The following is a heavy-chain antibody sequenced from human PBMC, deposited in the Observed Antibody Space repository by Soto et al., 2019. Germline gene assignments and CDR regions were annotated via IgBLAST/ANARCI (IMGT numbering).Heavy chain of an antibody. CDR1: GLSFRGSA. D-gene: IGHD1-1*01. Sequence: GGSLRLSCVASGLSFRGSAIHWVRQASGKGLEWVAHIRTKPNSYATTYAASVKGRFTISRDDSKNMAFLQMNSLKIEDTAVYYCTRNARDANNIPYWGQGTLVTVSS. J-gene: IGHJ4*02. CDR3: TRNARDANNIPY. V-gene: IGHV3-73*01. CDR2: IRTKPNSYAT.